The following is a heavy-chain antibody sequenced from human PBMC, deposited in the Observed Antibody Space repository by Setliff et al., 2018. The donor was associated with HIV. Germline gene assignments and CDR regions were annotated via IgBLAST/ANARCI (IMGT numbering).Heavy chain of an antibody. CDR3: AREMFMYTSSEGFPFDF. J-gene: IGHJ4*02. Sequence: ASVKVSCKVSGYTLSELSMHWVRQAPGKGLEWMGGFDPEDGETIYAQKFQGRVTMTEDTSTDTAYMELRSLRSEDTAVYYCAREMFMYTSSEGFPFDFWGQGTLVTVSS. CDR1: GYTLSELS. CDR2: FDPEDGET. V-gene: IGHV1-24*01. D-gene: IGHD3-10*02.